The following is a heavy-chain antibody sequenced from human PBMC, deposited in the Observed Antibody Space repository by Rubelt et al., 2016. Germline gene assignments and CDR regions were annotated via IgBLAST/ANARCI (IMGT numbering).Heavy chain of an antibody. V-gene: IGHV3-9*01. J-gene: IGHJ4*02. CDR2: ITSKSGKT. Sequence: RGRSLRLSCAASGFSFDDYAMHWVRQAPGKGLEWVSGITSKSGKTGYADSVKGRFTISRDNAKNSLSLQMDSLSGEETALYYCAKDATQGDFGDYGFDYWGQGTLVTVSS. CDR1: GFSFDDYA. D-gene: IGHD4-17*01. CDR3: AKDATQGDFGDYGFDY.